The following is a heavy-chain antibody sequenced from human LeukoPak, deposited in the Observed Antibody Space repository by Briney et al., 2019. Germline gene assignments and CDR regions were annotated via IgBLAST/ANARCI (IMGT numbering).Heavy chain of an antibody. CDR2: IYYSGST. J-gene: IGHJ3*01. D-gene: IGHD3-22*01. CDR1: GGSISSYY. Sequence: SETLSLTCTVSGGSISSYYWSWIRQPPGKGLEWIGYIYYSGSTNYNPSLKSRVTISVDTSKNQFSLKLSSVTAADTAVYYCARHGSSSGYYYRHDAFDVWGQGTMVTVSS. CDR3: ARHGSSSGYYYRHDAFDV. V-gene: IGHV4-59*08.